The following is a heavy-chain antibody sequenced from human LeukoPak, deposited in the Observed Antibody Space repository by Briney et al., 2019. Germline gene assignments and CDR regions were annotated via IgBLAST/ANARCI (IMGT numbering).Heavy chain of an antibody. D-gene: IGHD1-1*01. J-gene: IGHJ6*02. V-gene: IGHV1-69*13. CDR3: ARDGGNWNDGYYYGMDV. CDR2: IIPIFGTA. Sequence: GASVKVSCKASGYTFTSYGISWVRQAPGQGLEWMGGIIPIFGTANYAQKFQGRVTITADESTSTAYMELSSLRSEDTAVYYCARDGGNWNDGYYYGMDVWGQGTTVTVSS. CDR1: GYTFTSYG.